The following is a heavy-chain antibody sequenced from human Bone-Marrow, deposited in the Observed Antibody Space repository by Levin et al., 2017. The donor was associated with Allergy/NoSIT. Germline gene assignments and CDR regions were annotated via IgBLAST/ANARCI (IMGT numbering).Heavy chain of an antibody. CDR3: ARKLYGSGSFVDY. V-gene: IGHV5-51*01. D-gene: IGHD3-10*01. Sequence: GESLKISCKISGYSFSDYWIGWMRQMPGKGLEWMGIIYPGDSDTRYTPSFQGHVTISADKSINTAFLQWTSLKASDTAIYFCARKLYGSGSFVDYWGQGTLVIVSS. CDR1: GYSFSDYW. J-gene: IGHJ4*02. CDR2: IYPGDSDT.